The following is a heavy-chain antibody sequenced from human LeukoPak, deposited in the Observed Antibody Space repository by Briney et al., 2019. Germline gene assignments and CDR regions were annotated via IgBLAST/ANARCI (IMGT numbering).Heavy chain of an antibody. J-gene: IGHJ4*02. Sequence: GGSLRLSCAASGFTFRAYWMHWVRHTPGKGLEWISYISTSGNTIYYTDSVKGRFTVSRDNAKNAMYLQMNNLRAEDTAVYYCARDPIPFDEDSSGWPFDYWGQGTLLTVSS. CDR3: ARDPIPFDEDSSGWPFDY. CDR1: GFTFRAYW. D-gene: IGHD6-19*01. V-gene: IGHV3-48*04. CDR2: ISTSGNTI.